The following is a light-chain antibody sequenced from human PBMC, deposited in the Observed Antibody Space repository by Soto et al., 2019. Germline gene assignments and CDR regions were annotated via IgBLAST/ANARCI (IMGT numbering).Light chain of an antibody. CDR3: QQYGSSPIT. J-gene: IGKJ5*01. CDR1: QSVSSSY. V-gene: IGKV3-20*01. Sequence: EIVLTQSPGTLSLSPGERATLSCRASQSVSSSYLGWYQQKPCQAPRLLIYGASSRATGIPDRFGGSGSGTDFTLTISRLEPEDFAVYYCQQYGSSPITFGQGTRLEIK. CDR2: GAS.